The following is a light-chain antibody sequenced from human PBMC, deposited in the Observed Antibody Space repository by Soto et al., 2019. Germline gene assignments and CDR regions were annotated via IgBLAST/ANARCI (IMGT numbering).Light chain of an antibody. CDR1: QSISNS. V-gene: IGKV1-5*03. J-gene: IGKJ1*01. CDR2: KAS. Sequence: DTQMTQSPSTLSASVGDRVTITCRASQSISNSLAWYQQKPGKAPKLLIYKASNLENGVPSRFSGSGSGTELTLSISSLQPDDVATYYCQQYKDYWTFGQGTRVEIK. CDR3: QQYKDYWT.